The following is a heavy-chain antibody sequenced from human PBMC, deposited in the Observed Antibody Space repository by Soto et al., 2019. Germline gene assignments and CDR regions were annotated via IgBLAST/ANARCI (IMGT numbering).Heavy chain of an antibody. J-gene: IGHJ6*02. CDR1: GFTFSSYW. D-gene: IGHD3-22*01. CDR3: AWFYYYSSCYLPSPGDYCYGMDV. Sequence: HPGGSLRLSCAASGFTFSSYWMSWVRQAPGKGLEWVANIKQDGSEKYYVDSVKGRFTISRDNAKDLLYLQMNSLRAEDTALYYCAWFYYYSSCYLPSPGDYCYGMDVRGQGTTVTVSS. CDR2: IKQDGSEK. V-gene: IGHV3-7*04.